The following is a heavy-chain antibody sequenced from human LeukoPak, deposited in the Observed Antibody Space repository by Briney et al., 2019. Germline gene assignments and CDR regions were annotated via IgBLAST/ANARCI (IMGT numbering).Heavy chain of an antibody. J-gene: IGHJ6*02. D-gene: IGHD5-12*01. CDR2: ISYVGSNK. CDR3: AKDEGYDYGHYYNMDV. V-gene: IGHV3-30*18. Sequence: GRSLRLSCAASGFTFTNYGMHWVRQAPGKGLEWVAVISYVGSNKYYADSVKGRFTISRDNSKNTLYLQMNSLRPEDTAVYYCAKDEGYDYGHYYNMDVWGQGTTVTVSS. CDR1: GFTFTNYG.